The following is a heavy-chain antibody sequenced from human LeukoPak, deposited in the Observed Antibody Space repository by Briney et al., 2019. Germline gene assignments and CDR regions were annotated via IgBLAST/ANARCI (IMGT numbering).Heavy chain of an antibody. CDR3: ARGGQQVVRWGIYLYYYMDV. Sequence: SETLSLTCTVSGGSIGSYYWSWIRQPPGKGLEWIGYFYYSGSTNYNPSLKSRVTISVDTSKNQFSLKLSSVTAADTAVYYCARGGQQVVRWGIYLYYYMDVWGRGTTVTVSS. CDR1: GGSIGSYY. V-gene: IGHV4-59*08. CDR2: FYYSGST. J-gene: IGHJ6*03. D-gene: IGHD6-13*01.